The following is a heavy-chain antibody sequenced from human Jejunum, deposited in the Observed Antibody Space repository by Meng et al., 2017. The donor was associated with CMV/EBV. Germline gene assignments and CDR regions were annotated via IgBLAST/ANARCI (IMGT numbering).Heavy chain of an antibody. CDR2: INHSGVT. D-gene: IGHD2-2*01. J-gene: IGHJ4*02. V-gene: IGHV4-34*01. CDR3: ARELVPAVPFDF. Sequence: GESFGDTFGSWIRQPPGKGLEWIGEINHSGVTNYNPSLKSRVTISVDTSKTQFSLKLTSATAADTAVYYCARELVPAVPFDFWGQGTRVTVSS. CDR1: GESFGDTF.